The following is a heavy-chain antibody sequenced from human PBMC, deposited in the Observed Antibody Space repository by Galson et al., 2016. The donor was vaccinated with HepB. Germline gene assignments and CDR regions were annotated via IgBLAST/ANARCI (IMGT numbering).Heavy chain of an antibody. D-gene: IGHD3-22*01. CDR1: GFTFSAYA. CDR3: ARDYYDSNGFVDY. Sequence: SLRLSCAASGFTFSAYAMNWVRQAPGKGLEWVSSISSSSTYIYYADSLKGRFTIARDSAKTSLYLQMNSLRAEDTAVYYCARDYYDSNGFVDYWGQGTLVTVSS. CDR2: ISSSSTYI. J-gene: IGHJ4*02. V-gene: IGHV3-21*01.